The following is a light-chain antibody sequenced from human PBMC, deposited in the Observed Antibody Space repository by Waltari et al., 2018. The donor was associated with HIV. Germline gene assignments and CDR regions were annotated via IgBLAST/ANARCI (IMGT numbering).Light chain of an antibody. CDR3: SSYAGSSMSYA. CDR2: DVT. Sequence: QSALTQPPSASGSPGQSVSISCTGAGSDVGAFKYVSWYQQHPGKAPKLLIYDVTKRPSGVPDRFSGSKSGNTASLTVSGLQAEDEAHYYCSSYAGSSMSYAFGTGTKVTVL. V-gene: IGLV2-8*01. CDR1: GSDVGAFKY. J-gene: IGLJ1*01.